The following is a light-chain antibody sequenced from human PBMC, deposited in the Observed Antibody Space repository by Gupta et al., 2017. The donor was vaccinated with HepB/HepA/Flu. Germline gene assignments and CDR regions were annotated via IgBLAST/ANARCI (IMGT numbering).Light chain of an antibody. V-gene: IGKV3-15*01. CDR2: GAS. CDR3: QQYNDWPPRPT. J-gene: IGKJ4*01. Sequence: ETVMTQSPATLSVSPGETATLSCRASQSVRSNLAWYQQKPGQAPRLLIFGASTRATAIPARFSGSGSGTEFTLTISSLQSEDFAVYYCQQYNDWPPRPTFGGVTKVEIK. CDR1: QSVRSN.